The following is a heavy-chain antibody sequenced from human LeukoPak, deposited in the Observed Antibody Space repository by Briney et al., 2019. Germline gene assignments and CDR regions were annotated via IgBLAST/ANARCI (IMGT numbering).Heavy chain of an antibody. CDR1: GGSISNSSYY. J-gene: IGHJ4*02. V-gene: IGHV4-39*07. Sequence: YPSETLSLTCTVSGGSISNSSYYWGWIRQPPGKGLEWIGSIYYSGSTYYNPSLKSRVTISVDTSKNQFSLKLSSVTAADTAVYYCATGYGDFRVEGRYFYSWGQGTLVTVSS. D-gene: IGHD4-17*01. CDR3: ATGYGDFRVEGRYFYS. CDR2: IYYSGST.